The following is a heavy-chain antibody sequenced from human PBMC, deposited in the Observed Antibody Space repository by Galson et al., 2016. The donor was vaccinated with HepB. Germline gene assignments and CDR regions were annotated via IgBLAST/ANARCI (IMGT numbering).Heavy chain of an antibody. V-gene: IGHV1-46*01. CDR2: INPSGGST. J-gene: IGHJ5*02. CDR1: GYIFTSYY. D-gene: IGHD1-14*01. Sequence: SVKVSCKASGYIFTSYYMHWVRQAPGQGLEWMGKINPSGGSTNYAQRFQGRVTMTRDTSTSTVYMDLSSLRSEDTAIYYCANSHDFGYNFFDPWGPGTLVTVSS. CDR3: ANSHDFGYNFFDP.